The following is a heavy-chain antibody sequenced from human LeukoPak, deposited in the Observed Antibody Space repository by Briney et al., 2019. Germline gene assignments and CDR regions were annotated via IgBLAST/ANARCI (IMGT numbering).Heavy chain of an antibody. J-gene: IGHJ4*02. D-gene: IGHD3-10*01. CDR3: ARHLSPFGFDY. CDR2: INHSGST. Sequence: SETLSLTCAVYGGSFSGYYWSWIRQPPGKGLEWIGEINHSGSTNYNPSLKSRVTISVDTSKNQFSLKLSSVTATDTAVYYCARHLSPFGFDYWGQGTLVTVSS. V-gene: IGHV4-34*01. CDR1: GGSFSGYY.